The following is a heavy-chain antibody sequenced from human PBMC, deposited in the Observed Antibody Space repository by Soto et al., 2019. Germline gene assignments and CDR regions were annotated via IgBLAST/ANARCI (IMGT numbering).Heavy chain of an antibody. D-gene: IGHD3-22*01. Sequence: ASVKGSCKASGYTITSYGNSWVRQAPGHVLEWMGWISAYNGNTNYAQKLQGRVTMTTVTSTSTAYMELRSLRSDDMAVYYCALRRLRDSMDFDPWGQGTLVTVSS. V-gene: IGHV1-18*03. CDR1: GYTITSYG. CDR2: ISAYNGNT. CDR3: ALRRLRDSMDFDP. J-gene: IGHJ5*02.